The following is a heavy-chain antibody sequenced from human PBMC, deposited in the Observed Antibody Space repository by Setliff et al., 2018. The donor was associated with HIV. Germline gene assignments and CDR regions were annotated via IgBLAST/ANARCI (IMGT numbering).Heavy chain of an antibody. CDR2: IIPIFGTP. Sequence: ASVKVSCKASGDTFSSYVISWVRQAPGQGLEWMGGIIPIFGTPNYAQRFQGRVTITTDESTSTAYMDLSSLRSEDTAVYYCARGDYYGSGNYPPPYYFDYWGQGTLVTV. CDR1: GDTFSSYV. CDR3: ARGDYYGSGNYPPPYYFDY. V-gene: IGHV1-69*05. D-gene: IGHD3-10*01. J-gene: IGHJ4*02.